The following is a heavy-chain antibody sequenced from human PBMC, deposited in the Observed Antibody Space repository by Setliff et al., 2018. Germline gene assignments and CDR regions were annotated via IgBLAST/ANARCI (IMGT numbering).Heavy chain of an antibody. D-gene: IGHD3-22*01. J-gene: IGHJ4*02. CDR1: GGSFSNSG. Sequence: SVKVSCKASGGSFSNSGISWVRQAPGQGLEYMGGIMPVFGTTHYAQRFQGRVTITADESTSTAYMELSSPKSEDTAVYYCARGRYFESSSYYFPFDYWGLGTLVTVSS. CDR3: ARGRYFESSSYYFPFDY. V-gene: IGHV1-69*13. CDR2: IMPVFGTT.